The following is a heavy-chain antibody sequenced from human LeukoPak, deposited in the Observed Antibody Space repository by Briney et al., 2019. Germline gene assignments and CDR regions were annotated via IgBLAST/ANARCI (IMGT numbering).Heavy chain of an antibody. CDR1: GGSITNYY. D-gene: IGHD6-19*01. V-gene: IGHV4-59*01. CDR3: ARGPPDSQWLVWYYFDY. J-gene: IGHJ4*02. Sequence: SETLSLTCTVSGGSITNYYWSWIRQSPGKGLEWIGYISSSGNTNYNAALKGRVTISVDTYKNHFSLILSSVTAADTAVYYCARGPPDSQWLVWYYFDYWGQGTRVTVSS. CDR2: ISSSGNT.